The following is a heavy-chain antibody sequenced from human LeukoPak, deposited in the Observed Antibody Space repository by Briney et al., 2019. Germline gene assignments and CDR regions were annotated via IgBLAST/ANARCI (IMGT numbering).Heavy chain of an antibody. D-gene: IGHD2-2*01. J-gene: IGHJ5*02. V-gene: IGHV4-34*01. CDR2: INHSGST. CDR1: GGSFSGYY. CDR3: ARADIVVVPAAMQGWFDP. Sequence: SETLSLTCAVYGGSFSGYYWSWIRQPPGKGLEWIGEINHSGSTNYNPSLKSRVTISGDTSKNQFSLKLSSLTAADTAVYYCARADIVVVPAAMQGWFDPWGQGTLVTVSS.